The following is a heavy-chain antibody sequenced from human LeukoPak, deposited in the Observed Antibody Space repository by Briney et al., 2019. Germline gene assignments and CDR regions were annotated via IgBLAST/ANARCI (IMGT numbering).Heavy chain of an antibody. CDR1: GYSISSGYY. Sequence: SETLSLTCTVSGYSISSGYYWGWIRQPPGKGLEWIGSIYHSGSTYYNPSLKSRVTISVDTSKNQFSLKLSSVTAADTAVYYCAREYSSSWYLNWFDPWGQGTLVTVSS. CDR3: AREYSSSWYLNWFDP. CDR2: IYHSGST. V-gene: IGHV4-38-2*02. D-gene: IGHD6-13*01. J-gene: IGHJ5*02.